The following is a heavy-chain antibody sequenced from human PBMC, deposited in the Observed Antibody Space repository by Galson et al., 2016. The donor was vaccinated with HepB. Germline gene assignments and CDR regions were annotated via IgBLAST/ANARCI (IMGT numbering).Heavy chain of an antibody. J-gene: IGHJ4*02. V-gene: IGHV4-59*01. CDR2: IYHTGTT. CDR1: GDSISAFY. CDR3: AREWSSGLFFDS. Sequence: EPLSLTCNVSGDSISAFYWTWLRQSPGKSLQWLGYIYHTGTTVYNPSLNSRVTISLGPSENQFSLSLLSVTAADTAVYFCAREWSSGLFFDSWGQGALVTVSS. D-gene: IGHD3-22*01.